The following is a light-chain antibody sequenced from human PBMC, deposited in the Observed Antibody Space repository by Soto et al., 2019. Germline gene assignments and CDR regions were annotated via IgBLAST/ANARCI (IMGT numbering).Light chain of an antibody. V-gene: IGLV2-14*01. J-gene: IGLJ1*01. CDR2: EVR. Sequence: SALAQPASVSGSPGQSITISCTGTSSDIGGYDYVSWYQQRPGKAPKLMIYEVRYRPSGVSNRFSGSKSGNTASLTISGLQAEDEAVYYCCSYTRTSNHYFFGSGTKVTVL. CDR3: CSYTRTSNHYF. CDR1: SSDIGGYDY.